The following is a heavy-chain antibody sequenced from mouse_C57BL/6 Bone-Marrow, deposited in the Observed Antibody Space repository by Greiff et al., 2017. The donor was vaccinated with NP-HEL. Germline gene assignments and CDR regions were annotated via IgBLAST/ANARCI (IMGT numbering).Heavy chain of an antibody. CDR3: SRIPHLVLLPNYAMDY. CDR2: LWWDDDK. Sequence: QVTLKVSGPGILQPSQTLSLTCSFSGFSLSTFGMGVGWIRQPSGQGLEWLAPLWWDDDKYFNPALKRRPTISKDTSKNQVILKIANVDTADTATYYCSRIPHLVLLPNYAMDYWGQGTSVTVSS. J-gene: IGHJ4*01. D-gene: IGHD1-1*01. V-gene: IGHV8-8*01. CDR1: GFSLSTFGMG.